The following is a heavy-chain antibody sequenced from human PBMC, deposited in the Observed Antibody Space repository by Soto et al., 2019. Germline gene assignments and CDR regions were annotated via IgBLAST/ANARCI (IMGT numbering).Heavy chain of an antibody. D-gene: IGHD3-10*01. CDR3: ARENYYGSGSYGGAFDI. Sequence: PGGSLRLSCAASGFTFSSYAMSWVRQAPGMGLEWVSYISSSSSTIYYADSVKGRFTISRDNAKNSLYLQMNSLRAEDTAVYYCARENYYGSGSYGGAFDIWGQGTMVTVSS. J-gene: IGHJ3*02. CDR2: ISSSSSTI. CDR1: GFTFSSYA. V-gene: IGHV3-48*01.